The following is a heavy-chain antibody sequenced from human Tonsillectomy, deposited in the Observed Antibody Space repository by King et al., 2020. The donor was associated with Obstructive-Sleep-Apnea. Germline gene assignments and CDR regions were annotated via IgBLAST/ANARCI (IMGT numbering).Heavy chain of an antibody. J-gene: IGHJ6*02. CDR2: ISSSGITI. D-gene: IGHD6-13*01. V-gene: IGHV3-11*01. Sequence: VQLVQSGGGLVKPGGALRLSCAASGFTFSDYYMSWIRQAPGKGLEWVSYISSSGITIYYADSVKGRFTISRDNAKNSLYLQMNSLRAEDTAVYYCARESSSWYFYYYGMDVWGQGTTVTVSS. CDR3: ARESSSWYFYYYGMDV. CDR1: GFTFSDYY.